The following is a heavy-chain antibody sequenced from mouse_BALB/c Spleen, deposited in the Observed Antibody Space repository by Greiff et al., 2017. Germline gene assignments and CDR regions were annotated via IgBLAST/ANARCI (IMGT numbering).Heavy chain of an antibody. CDR1: GFTFSDYY. CDR3: ARALYDGYYLAWFAY. CDR2: ISDGGSYT. V-gene: IGHV5-4*02. Sequence: DVMLVESGGGLVKPGGSLKLSCAASGFTFSDYYMYWVRQTPEKRLEWVATISDGGSYTYYPDSVKGRFTISRDNAKNNLYLQMSSLKSEDTAMYYCARALYDGYYLAWFAYWGQGTLVTVSA. J-gene: IGHJ3*01. D-gene: IGHD2-3*01.